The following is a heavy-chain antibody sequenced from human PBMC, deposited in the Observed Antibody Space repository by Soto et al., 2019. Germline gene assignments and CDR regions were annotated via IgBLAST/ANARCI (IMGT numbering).Heavy chain of an antibody. V-gene: IGHV4-39*01. Sequence: QLQLQESGPGLVKPSETLSLTCTVSGGSIITTTYYWGWLRQPPGKGLEWIGSVYYSGSTYYNPSLKSRVTLSVDTSMNQFSLMLSSVTAADTAVYFCARAPTDYRHDYWGLGNLVTVSS. CDR1: GGSIITTTYY. J-gene: IGHJ4*02. D-gene: IGHD4-4*01. CDR3: ARAPTDYRHDY. CDR2: VYYSGST.